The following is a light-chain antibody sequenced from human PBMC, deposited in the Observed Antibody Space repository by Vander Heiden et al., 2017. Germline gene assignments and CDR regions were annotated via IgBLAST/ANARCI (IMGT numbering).Light chain of an antibody. CDR3: QQYNEWAPLYT. CDR1: QSVHIN. J-gene: IGKJ2*01. V-gene: IGKV3-15*01. Sequence: IVLPQSPATLSVSPGERATLSCRASQSVHINMAWYQQRPGQTPRLLIYAASARANGVPDRFSGSGSGTDFTLTSSSLQSEDFAVYYCQQYNEWAPLYTFGQGTKLEIK. CDR2: AAS.